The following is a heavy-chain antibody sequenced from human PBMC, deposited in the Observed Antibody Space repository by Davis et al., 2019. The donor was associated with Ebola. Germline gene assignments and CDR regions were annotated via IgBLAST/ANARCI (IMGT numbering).Heavy chain of an antibody. Sequence: PGGSLRLSCAASGFTFSSYSMNWVRQAPGKGLEWVSYISSSSSTIYYADSVKGRFTISRDNAKNSLYLQMSSLRDEDTAVYYCARDLKEMAINYWGQGTLVTVSS. V-gene: IGHV3-48*02. CDR3: ARDLKEMAINY. D-gene: IGHD5-24*01. J-gene: IGHJ4*02. CDR2: ISSSSSTI. CDR1: GFTFSSYS.